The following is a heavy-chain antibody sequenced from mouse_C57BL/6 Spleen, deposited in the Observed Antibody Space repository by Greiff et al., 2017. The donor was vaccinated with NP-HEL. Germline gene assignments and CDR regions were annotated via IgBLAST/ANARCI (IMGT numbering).Heavy chain of an antibody. CDR3: ALVTTPAFDV. J-gene: IGHJ1*03. CDR1: GYTFTSYW. Sequence: QVQLQQFGAELVKPGASVKVFRKASGYTFTSYWMHWVKQRPGQGLEWIGRIYPSDSDTNYNQKFKGKATLTVDKSSHTAYMQLSSLTSEDSAVYCCALVTTPAFDVWGTGTTVTVSS. CDR2: IYPSDSDT. V-gene: IGHV1-74*01. D-gene: IGHD2-3*01.